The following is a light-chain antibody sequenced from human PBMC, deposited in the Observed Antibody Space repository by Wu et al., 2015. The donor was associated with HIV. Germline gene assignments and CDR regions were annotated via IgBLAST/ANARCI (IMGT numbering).Light chain of an antibody. J-gene: IGKJ1*01. CDR1: QGIRSS. Sequence: DIQLTQSPSFLSASIGDRVTISCRASQGIRSSLAWYQQRSGQVPKLLIFSASTLQHGVPSRFSGGGSGTEFTLTINSLQPEDFATYYCQKYDSDPWTFGQGTKVELK. CDR3: QKYDSDPWT. CDR2: SAS. V-gene: IGKV1-9*01.